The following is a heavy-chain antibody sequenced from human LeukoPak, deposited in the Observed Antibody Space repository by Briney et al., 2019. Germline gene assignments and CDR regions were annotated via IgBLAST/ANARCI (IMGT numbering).Heavy chain of an antibody. CDR2: IWYDGSKK. Sequence: GGSLRLSRAPSGFTFSNYAMHWVRQAPGKGLEWVAVIWYDGSKKYYADSVRGRFTISRDNSKNTLYLQMNSPRAEDTAVYYCARGTDTSWYLFDYWGQGTLVTVSS. J-gene: IGHJ4*02. CDR3: ARGTDTSWYLFDY. V-gene: IGHV3-33*01. CDR1: GFTFSNYA. D-gene: IGHD2-2*01.